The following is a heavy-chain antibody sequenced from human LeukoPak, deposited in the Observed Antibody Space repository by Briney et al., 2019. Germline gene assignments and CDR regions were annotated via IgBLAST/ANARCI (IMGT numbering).Heavy chain of an antibody. CDR3: ARLDYYDSSGTFDY. Sequence: SETLSLTCTVSGGSISSYYWGWIRQPPGKGLEWIGYIYYTGSTNCNPSLRSRVTISVDTSKNQFSLKLSSVTAADTAVYYCARLDYYDSSGTFDYWGQGTLVTVSS. V-gene: IGHV4-59*08. CDR2: IYYTGST. CDR1: GGSISSYY. J-gene: IGHJ4*02. D-gene: IGHD3-22*01.